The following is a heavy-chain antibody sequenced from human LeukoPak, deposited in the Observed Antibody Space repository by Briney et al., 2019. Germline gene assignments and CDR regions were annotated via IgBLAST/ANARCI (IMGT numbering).Heavy chain of an antibody. V-gene: IGHV3-7*03. CDR1: GFPFSNSL. Sequence: PGGSLRLSCAVSGFPFSNSLVYLARQAPGEGAEGVANIKKDGSGISYVESVKGRFIISRDNSRNSLYLQMNSLKVEDTAVYFCAGGNAMDVWGKGTAVTVYS. CDR2: IKKDGSGI. J-gene: IGHJ6*04. CDR3: AGGNAMDV.